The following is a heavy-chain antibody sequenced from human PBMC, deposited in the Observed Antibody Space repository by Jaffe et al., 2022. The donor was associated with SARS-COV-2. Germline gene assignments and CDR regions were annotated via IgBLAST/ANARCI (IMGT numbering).Heavy chain of an antibody. CDR3: ATDPPRIEVTFTGPVYYFED. Sequence: QAQLLQSGAEVKKPGASVRVSCKVSGYTLTELSMHWVRQASGKGLEWMGRFDPEDGETIYAQEFQGRVAMFVDTITDTAYMELSSLRSDDTAVYYCATDPPRIEVTFTGPVYYFEDWGQGTLVTVSS. J-gene: IGHJ4*02. CDR2: FDPEDGET. CDR1: GYTLTELS. V-gene: IGHV1-24*01. D-gene: IGHD2-21*02.